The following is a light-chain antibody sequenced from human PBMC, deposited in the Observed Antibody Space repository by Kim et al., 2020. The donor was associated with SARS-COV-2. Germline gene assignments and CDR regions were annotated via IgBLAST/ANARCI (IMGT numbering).Light chain of an antibody. V-gene: IGLV2-14*01. Sequence: LTQPASVSGSPGQSITISCTGTSTDVGGYDYVSWYQQHPGKAPKLIIYAVTQRPSGVSNHFSASKSANTASLTISGLQAEDEADYYCSSYSSTNFAVFGGGTQLTVL. CDR3: SSYSSTNFAV. J-gene: IGLJ2*01. CDR2: AVT. CDR1: STDVGGYDY.